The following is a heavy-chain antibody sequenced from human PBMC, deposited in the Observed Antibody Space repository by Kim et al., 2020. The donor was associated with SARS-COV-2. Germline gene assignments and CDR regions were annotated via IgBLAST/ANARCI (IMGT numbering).Heavy chain of an antibody. CDR2: ITDSGDHV. J-gene: IGHJ4*02. D-gene: IGHD2-15*01. CDR1: GFTFSTYA. Sequence: GESLKISCAASGFTFSTYAMNWVRQAPGKGLEWVSSITDSGDHVYYADSVKGRFTISRDNAKNSLYLQMNSLRAEDTAVYYCARESAVAYFDYWGQGTLVTVSS. CDR3: ARESAVAYFDY. V-gene: IGHV3-21*01.